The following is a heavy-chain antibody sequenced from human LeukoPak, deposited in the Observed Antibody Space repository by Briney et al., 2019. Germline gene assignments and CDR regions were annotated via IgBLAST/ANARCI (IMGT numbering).Heavy chain of an antibody. V-gene: IGHV3-30-3*01. J-gene: IGHJ5*02. CDR1: GFTFSSYA. D-gene: IGHD2-15*01. CDR3: VRGGGYCSGGSCYSTGGIANWFDP. CDR2: ISYDGSNK. Sequence: GRSLRLSCAASGFTFSSYAMHWVRQAPGKGLEWVAVISYDGSNKYYADSVKGRFTISRGNSKNTLYLQMNSLRAEDTAVYYCVRGGGYCSGGSCYSTGGIANWFDPWGQGTLVTVSS.